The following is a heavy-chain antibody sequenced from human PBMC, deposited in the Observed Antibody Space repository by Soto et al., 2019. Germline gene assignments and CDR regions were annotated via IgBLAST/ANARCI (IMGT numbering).Heavy chain of an antibody. Sequence: QVQLQESGPGLVKPSETLSLTCVVSGGSISSHYWSWIRQPPGSGLEWIGFVHYSGSTNYSPSLKSLVTMSIDTSKNQFSLYLSSVTAADTAFYFCARRDYSTSSLGPFDYWGQGILVTVSS. V-gene: IGHV4-59*11. CDR3: ARRDYSTSSLGPFDY. CDR1: GGSISSHY. J-gene: IGHJ4*02. CDR2: VHYSGST. D-gene: IGHD6-6*01.